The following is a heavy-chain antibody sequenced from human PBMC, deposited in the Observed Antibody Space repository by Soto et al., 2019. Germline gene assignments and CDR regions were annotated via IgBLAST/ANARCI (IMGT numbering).Heavy chain of an antibody. V-gene: IGHV4-31*03. CDR1: GGSISSGGYY. CDR3: ARGNSGYELRPYYFDY. CDR2: IYYSGST. Sequence: SETLSLTCTVSGGSISSGGYYWSWIRQHPGKGLEWIGYIYYSGSTYYNPSLKSRVTISVDTSKNQFSLKLSSVTAADTAVYYCARGNSGYELRPYYFDYWGQGTLVTVSS. D-gene: IGHD5-12*01. J-gene: IGHJ4*02.